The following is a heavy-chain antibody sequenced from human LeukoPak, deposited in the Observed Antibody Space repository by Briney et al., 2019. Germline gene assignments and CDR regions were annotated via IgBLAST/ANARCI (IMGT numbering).Heavy chain of an antibody. J-gene: IGHJ6*03. CDR3: AKTGAGYYYMDV. CDR2: IGGSGGNT. Sequence: GGSLRLSCAASGFTFSSYGMHWVRQAPGKGLEWVSIIGGSGGNTYYADSVKGRFTISRDNSKNTLYLQMNSLRADDTAVYYCAKTGAGYYYMDVWGKGTTVTVSS. V-gene: IGHV3-23*01. D-gene: IGHD7-27*01. CDR1: GFTFSSYG.